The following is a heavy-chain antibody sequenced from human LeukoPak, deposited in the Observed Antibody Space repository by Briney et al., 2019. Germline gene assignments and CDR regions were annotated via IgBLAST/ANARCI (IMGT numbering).Heavy chain of an antibody. D-gene: IGHD3-10*01. Sequence: SETLSLTCTVSGGSISSYYWSWIRQPPGKGLEWIGYIYYSGSTNYNPSLKSRVTISVDTSKNQLSLKLSSVTAADTAVYYCARVRITMVRGVRNYYYMDVWGKGTTVTVSS. J-gene: IGHJ6*03. V-gene: IGHV4-59*01. CDR3: ARVRITMVRGVRNYYYMDV. CDR2: IYYSGST. CDR1: GGSISSYY.